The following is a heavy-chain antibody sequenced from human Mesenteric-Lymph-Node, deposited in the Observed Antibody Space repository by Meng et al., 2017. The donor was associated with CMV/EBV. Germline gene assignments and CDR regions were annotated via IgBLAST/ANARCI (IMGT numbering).Heavy chain of an antibody. CDR2: ISSSSSTI. CDR1: GFTFSSYS. CDR3: ARDSESRSYYDFWSGPRGNNYYYYYGMDV. D-gene: IGHD3-3*01. V-gene: IGHV3-48*04. Sequence: LSLTCAASGFTFSSYSMNWVRQAPGKGLEWVSYISSSSSTIYYADSVKGRFTISRDNAKNSLYLQMNSLRAEDTAVYYCARDSESRSYYDFWSGPRGNNYYYYYGMDVWGQGTTVTVSS. J-gene: IGHJ6*02.